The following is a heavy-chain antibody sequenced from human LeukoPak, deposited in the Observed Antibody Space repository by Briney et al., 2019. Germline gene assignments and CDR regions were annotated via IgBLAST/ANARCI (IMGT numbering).Heavy chain of an antibody. CDR3: ARDLGVVHTPSY. Sequence: ASVKVSCKASGYTFTGYYMNWVRQAPGQGLEWMGWINPNSGGTNYAQKFQGRVTMTRDTSTSTAYMELSRLRSDDTAVYYCARDLGVVHTPSYWGQGTLVTVSS. CDR2: INPNSGGT. J-gene: IGHJ4*02. D-gene: IGHD3-16*01. V-gene: IGHV1-2*02. CDR1: GYTFTGYY.